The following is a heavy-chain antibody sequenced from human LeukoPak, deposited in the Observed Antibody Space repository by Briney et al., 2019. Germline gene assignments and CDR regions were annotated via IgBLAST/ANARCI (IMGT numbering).Heavy chain of an antibody. Sequence: PSETLSLTCTVSSGSVNSGSYFWNWIRQPPGKGLEWIGYIYYSGSTSYNPSLKSRVTISVDTAKNQVSLKLSSVTAADTAVYYCARRAGYSGSWYEYWGQGTLVTVSA. CDR2: IYYSGST. CDR3: ARRAGYSGSWYEY. CDR1: SGSVNSGSYF. J-gene: IGHJ4*02. V-gene: IGHV4-61*01. D-gene: IGHD6-13*01.